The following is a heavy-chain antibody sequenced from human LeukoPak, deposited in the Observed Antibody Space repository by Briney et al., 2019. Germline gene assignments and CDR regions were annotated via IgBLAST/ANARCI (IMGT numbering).Heavy chain of an antibody. V-gene: IGHV3-23*01. CDR2: ISGSGGST. Sequence: GESLRLSCAASGFTFSSYAMSWVRQAPGKGLEWVSAISGSGGSTYYADSVKGRFTISRDNSKNTLYLQMNSLRAEDTAVYYCAKGSAAPDWYFDLWGRGTLVTVSS. CDR3: AKGSAAPDWYFDL. D-gene: IGHD6-6*01. J-gene: IGHJ2*01. CDR1: GFTFSSYA.